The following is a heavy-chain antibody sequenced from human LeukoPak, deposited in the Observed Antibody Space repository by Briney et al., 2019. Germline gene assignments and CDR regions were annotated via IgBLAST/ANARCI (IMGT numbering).Heavy chain of an antibody. CDR2: VSGNSGDT. CDR3: TRHTSPTFDY. V-gene: IGHV1-8*03. CDR1: GYTFTSYG. Sequence: ASVKVSCKASGYTFTSYGINWVRQAAGQAPEWIGWVSGNSGDTGYAQKFQGRVTITKNTSIRTAYMELRSLRSDDTAVYYCTRHTSPTFDYWGQGTLVTVSS. J-gene: IGHJ4*02. D-gene: IGHD2-2*01.